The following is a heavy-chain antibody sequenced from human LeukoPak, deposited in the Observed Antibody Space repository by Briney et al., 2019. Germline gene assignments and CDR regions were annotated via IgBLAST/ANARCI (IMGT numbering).Heavy chain of an antibody. D-gene: IGHD3-10*01. Sequence: GGSLRLSCVVSGISLSNYAMTWVRQAPGKGLEWDSYISERGASTTYADSVKGRFTISRDTSLNTLYLQMNNLRAEDTAVYFCAKRGVVIRGILVIGYHQEAYHYDFWGQGVLVTVSS. CDR2: ISERGAST. CDR1: GISLSNYA. V-gene: IGHV3-23*01. J-gene: IGHJ4*02. CDR3: AKRGVVIRGILVIGYHQEAYHYDF.